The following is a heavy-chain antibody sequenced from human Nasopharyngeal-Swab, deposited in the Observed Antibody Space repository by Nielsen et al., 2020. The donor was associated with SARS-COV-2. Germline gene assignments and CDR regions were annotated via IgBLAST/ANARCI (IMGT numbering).Heavy chain of an antibody. CDR2: ISGSGGST. CDR1: GFTFSSSA. V-gene: IGHV3-23*01. Sequence: GGSLRLSCAASGFTFSSSAMSWFRQSPGKGLEWVSAISGSGGSTYYADSVKGRFTISIDNSKNTLYLQMNSLRAEDTAVYSCNRCGGSGYTGKDYWGQGTLVTVSS. J-gene: IGHJ4*02. D-gene: IGHD2-15*01. CDR3: NRCGGSGYTGKDY.